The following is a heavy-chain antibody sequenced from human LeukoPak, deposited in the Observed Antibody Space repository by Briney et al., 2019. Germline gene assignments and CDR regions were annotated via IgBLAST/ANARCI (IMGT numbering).Heavy chain of an antibody. D-gene: IGHD3-10*01. CDR3: ARKSSRRAFDY. Sequence: SQTLSLTCAISGDSVSSNSAAWNWIRQSPWRVLVWLGRTYYRSTWYNDYVVSVKSRITINPETSKNQFTLQLNSVTPEDTAVYYCARKSSRRAFDYWGQGTLVTVSS. J-gene: IGHJ4*02. V-gene: IGHV6-1*01. CDR2: TYYRSTWYN. CDR1: GDSVSSNSAA.